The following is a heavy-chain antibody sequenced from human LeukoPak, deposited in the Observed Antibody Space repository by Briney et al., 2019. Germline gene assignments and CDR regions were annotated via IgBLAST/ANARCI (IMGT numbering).Heavy chain of an antibody. D-gene: IGHD3-22*01. J-gene: IGHJ5*02. CDR3: ARGQGYYYDSSGYYYRENWFDP. V-gene: IGHV1-8*03. CDR2: MNPNSGDT. Sequence: ASVKVSCKASGYTFPSYDINWVRQATGQGLEWMGWMNPNSGDTGYAQKFQGRVTITRNTSISTAYMELSSLRSEDTAVYYCARGQGYYYDSSGYYYRENWFDPWGQGTLVTVSS. CDR1: GYTFPSYD.